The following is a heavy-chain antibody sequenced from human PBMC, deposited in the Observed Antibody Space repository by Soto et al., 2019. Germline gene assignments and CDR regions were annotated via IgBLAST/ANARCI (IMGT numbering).Heavy chain of an antibody. D-gene: IGHD6-19*01. CDR2: ISSGGGST. Sequence: EVQLLESGGGLIQPGGSLRLSCAASGFTFNRYTRIWVRQAPGKGLEWVSGISSGGGSTYYADSVKGRFSISRDNSMNTLYLQMDSLRADDTAVYYCAKDQRDSGWPFDSWGQGTLVTVSS. CDR1: GFTFNRYT. J-gene: IGHJ4*02. V-gene: IGHV3-23*01. CDR3: AKDQRDSGWPFDS.